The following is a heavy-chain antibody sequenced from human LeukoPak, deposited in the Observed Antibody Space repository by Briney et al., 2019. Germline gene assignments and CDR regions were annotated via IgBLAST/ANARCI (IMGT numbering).Heavy chain of an antibody. CDR1: GFTFSIYW. D-gene: IGHD2-2*01. Sequence: GGSLRLSCAASGFTFSIYWMTWVRQAPGKGLEWVSAISGSGGSTYYADSVKGRFTISRDNSKNTLYLQMNSLRAEDTAVYYCAKDSEAYVVVPAAMGSYNWFDPWGQGTLVTVSS. V-gene: IGHV3-23*01. CDR3: AKDSEAYVVVPAAMGSYNWFDP. J-gene: IGHJ5*02. CDR2: ISGSGGST.